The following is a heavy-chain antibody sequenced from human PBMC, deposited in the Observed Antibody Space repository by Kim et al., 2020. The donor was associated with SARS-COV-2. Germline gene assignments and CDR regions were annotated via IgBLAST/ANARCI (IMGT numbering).Heavy chain of an antibody. J-gene: IGHJ4*02. CDR3: VTDGDFGKFDY. Sequence: YGDTVKGALNISRDTARNSLYLEMNSLTAEDTAVYYCVTDGDFGKFDYWGQGTLVSVSS. D-gene: IGHD2-21*02. V-gene: IGHV3-7*01.